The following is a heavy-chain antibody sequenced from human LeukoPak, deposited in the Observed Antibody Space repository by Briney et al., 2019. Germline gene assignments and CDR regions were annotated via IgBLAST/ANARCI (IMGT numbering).Heavy chain of an antibody. D-gene: IGHD5-12*01. Sequence: ASVKVSCKASGYTFTSYDINGVRQPTAQELEWMGWMNPNSGSTGYAQKFQGRVTITWNTSISTAYMELSGLRSEDTAVYYCASGRSAGYAYYFEYWGQGTLVTVSS. J-gene: IGHJ4*02. V-gene: IGHV1-8*03. CDR3: ASGRSAGYAYYFEY. CDR1: GYTFTSYD. CDR2: MNPNSGST.